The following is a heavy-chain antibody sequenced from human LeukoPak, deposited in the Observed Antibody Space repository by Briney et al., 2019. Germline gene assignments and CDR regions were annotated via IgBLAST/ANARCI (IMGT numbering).Heavy chain of an antibody. D-gene: IGHD3-16*01. CDR3: ARRFNYYYYMDV. CDR2: INPNSGGT. CDR1: GYTFTGYY. J-gene: IGHJ6*03. V-gene: IGHV1-2*02. Sequence: ASVKVSCKASGYTFTGYYMHWVRQAPGQGLEWLGWINPNSGGTNYAQKFQGRVTMTRDTSISTAYMELSRLRSDDTAVYYCARRFNYYYYMDVWGKGTTVTVSS.